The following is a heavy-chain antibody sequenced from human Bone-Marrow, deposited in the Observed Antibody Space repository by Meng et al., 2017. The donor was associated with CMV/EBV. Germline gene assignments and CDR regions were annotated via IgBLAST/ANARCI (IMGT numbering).Heavy chain of an antibody. D-gene: IGHD1-26*01. V-gene: IGHV1-2*02. CDR1: GYTLTGYN. CDR2: ISPNNGGT. Sequence: SCKASGYTLTGYNMHWARQAPGQGLEWMGWISPNNGGTKYAQKFQGGVTMTRDTSISTAYMELSRLTSDDTAVYYCVRGGGSSYVDYWGQGTLVTVSS. CDR3: VRGGGSSYVDY. J-gene: IGHJ4*02.